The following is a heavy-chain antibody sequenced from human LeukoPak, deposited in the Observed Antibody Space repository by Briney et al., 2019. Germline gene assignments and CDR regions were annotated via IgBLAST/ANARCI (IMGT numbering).Heavy chain of an antibody. CDR1: GFTFSRYA. J-gene: IGHJ4*02. D-gene: IGHD3-10*01. V-gene: IGHV3-64D*06. CDR2: ISSNGGST. CDR3: VKDGAIDVVRGVISPFDY. Sequence: GGSLRLSCSASGFTFSRYAMHWVRQAPGKGLEYVSAISSNGGSTYYADSVKGRFTISRDNSKNTLYLQMSRLRAEDTAVYYCVKDGAIDVVRGVISPFDYWGQGTLVTVSS.